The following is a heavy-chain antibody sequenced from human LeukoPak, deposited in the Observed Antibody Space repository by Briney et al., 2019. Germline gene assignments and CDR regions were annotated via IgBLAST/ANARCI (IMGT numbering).Heavy chain of an antibody. Sequence: PSQTLSLTCTVSGVSFSSGNYYWSWIRQPAGKGLEWIGRIYTSGSTNYNPSLKSRVTMSVDTSKNQFSLKLSSVTAADTAVYYCARGLYSSSWSYYYYYMDVWGKGTTVTISS. CDR2: IYTSGST. J-gene: IGHJ6*03. D-gene: IGHD6-13*01. CDR3: ARGLYSSSWSYYYYYMDV. V-gene: IGHV4-61*02. CDR1: GVSFSSGNYY.